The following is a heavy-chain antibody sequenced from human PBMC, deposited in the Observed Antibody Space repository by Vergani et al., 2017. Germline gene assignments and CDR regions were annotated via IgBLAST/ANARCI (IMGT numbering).Heavy chain of an antibody. CDR2: IHYSGST. CDR3: ARAPSPDDFWSGYYNYYYYMDF. V-gene: IGHV4-31*03. D-gene: IGHD3-3*01. J-gene: IGHJ6*03. CDR1: GGPISSGGYY. Sequence: QVQLQESGPGLVKPSQTLSLTCTVSGGPISSGGYYWSWIRQHPGKGLEWIGYIHYSGSTYYNPSLKSRVTISVDTSKNQFSLKMSSVTAADTAVDYCARAPSPDDFWSGYYNYYYYMDFWGKGTTVTVSS.